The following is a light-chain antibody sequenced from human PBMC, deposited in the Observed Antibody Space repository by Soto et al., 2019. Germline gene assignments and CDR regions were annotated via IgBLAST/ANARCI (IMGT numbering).Light chain of an antibody. CDR3: QQYDNWPWT. V-gene: IGKV3-15*01. CDR1: QSVHSN. J-gene: IGKJ1*01. Sequence: ELLMTQSPVTLSVSPGERATLSCRASQSVHSNLAWYQQKPGQAPRLLIFDVSTRATGLPARFSGSGSGTDFTLTISSLQSEDSAVYYCQQYDNWPWTFGQGTNVEI. CDR2: DVS.